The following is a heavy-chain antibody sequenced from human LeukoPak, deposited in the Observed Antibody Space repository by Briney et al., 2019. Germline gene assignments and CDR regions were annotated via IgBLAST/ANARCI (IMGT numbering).Heavy chain of an antibody. CDR2: ISSSGSTI. J-gene: IGHJ4*02. Sequence: GGSLRLSCAASGFTFSDYYMSWIRQAPGKGLEWVSYISSSGSTIYYADSVKGRFTISRDNAKNSLYLQMNSLRAEVTAVYYCARSPHSSGWYVLGFDYWGQGTLVTVSS. CDR1: GFTFSDYY. V-gene: IGHV3-11*01. CDR3: ARSPHSSGWYVLGFDY. D-gene: IGHD6-19*01.